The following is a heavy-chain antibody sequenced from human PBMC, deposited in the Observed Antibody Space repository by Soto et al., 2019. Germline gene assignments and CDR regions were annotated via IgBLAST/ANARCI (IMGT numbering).Heavy chain of an antibody. V-gene: IGHV5-51*01. D-gene: IGHD3-9*01. CDR2: IYPGDSDT. CDR3: ARQKNDFLTGYNAVDV. Sequence: GEALKLSCKGSGYTFTNYWFGWVRQMTGKGLEWMGVIYPGDSDTRYGPSFQGQVTISVDKSISTAYLQWSSLKASDSATYYCARQKNDFLTGYNAVDVWGQGTTVTVSS. J-gene: IGHJ6*02. CDR1: GYTFTNYW.